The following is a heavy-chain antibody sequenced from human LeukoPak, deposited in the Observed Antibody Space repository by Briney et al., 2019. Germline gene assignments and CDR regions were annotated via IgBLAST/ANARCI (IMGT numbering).Heavy chain of an antibody. J-gene: IGHJ4*02. Sequence: SETLSLTCTVSGGSISSGDYYWSWIRQPPGKGLECIGYIYYSGSTYYNPSLKSRVTISVDTSKNQFSLKLSSVTAADTAVYYCARAGGTVVVAEIDYWGQGTLVTVSS. CDR3: ARAGGTVVVAEIDY. V-gene: IGHV4-30-4*01. CDR2: IYYSGST. CDR1: GGSISSGDYY. D-gene: IGHD2-15*01.